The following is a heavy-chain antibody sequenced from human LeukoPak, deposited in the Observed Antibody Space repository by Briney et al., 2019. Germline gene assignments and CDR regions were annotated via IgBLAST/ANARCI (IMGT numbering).Heavy chain of an antibody. D-gene: IGHD2-15*01. CDR3: ARVRSGLHMDV. CDR1: GGSISSSSYY. CDR2: IKQDGSEK. Sequence: PSETLSLTCSVSGGSISSSSYYWGWIRQAPGKGLEWVANIKQDGSEKYYVDSVKGRFTISRDNAKNSLYLQMNSLRAEDTALYYCARVRSGLHMDVWGQGTTVTVSS. J-gene: IGHJ6*02. V-gene: IGHV3-7*02.